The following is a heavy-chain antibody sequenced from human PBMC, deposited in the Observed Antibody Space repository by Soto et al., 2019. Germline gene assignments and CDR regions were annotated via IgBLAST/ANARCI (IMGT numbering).Heavy chain of an antibody. J-gene: IGHJ6*02. V-gene: IGHV4-31*03. CDR3: ARSPYYYYGMDV. Sequence: QVQLQESGPGLVKPSQTLSLTCTVSGGSISSGGYYWSWIRQHPGKGLEWIGYIYYSGSTYYNPSLKRRVTISVDTAKNQFSRKLSSVTAADTAVYYCARSPYYYYGMDVWGQGTTVTVSS. CDR2: IYYSGST. CDR1: GGSISSGGYY.